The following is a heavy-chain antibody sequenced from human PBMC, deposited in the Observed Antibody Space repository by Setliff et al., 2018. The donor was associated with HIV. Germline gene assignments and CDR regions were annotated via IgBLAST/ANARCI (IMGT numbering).Heavy chain of an antibody. CDR2: IYTSGST. Sequence: SETLSLTCTVSGGSISSGSYYWSWIRQPAGKGLEWIGRIYTSGSTNYNPSLKSRLTISVDTSNNQFSLKLSSVTAADTAVYYCARTPKGDYGDYESVGYFDYWGQGTLVTVSS. CDR1: GGSISSGSYY. V-gene: IGHV4-61*02. CDR3: ARTPKGDYGDYESVGYFDY. J-gene: IGHJ4*02. D-gene: IGHD4-17*01.